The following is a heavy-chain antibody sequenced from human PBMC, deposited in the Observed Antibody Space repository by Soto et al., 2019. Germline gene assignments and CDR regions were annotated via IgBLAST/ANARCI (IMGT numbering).Heavy chain of an antibody. V-gene: IGHV3-9*01. Sequence: LRLSCSASGXTFDDYAMHWVRQAPGKGLEWVSGISWNSGSIGYADSVKGRFTISRDNAKNSLYLQMNSLRAEDTALYYCAKGVNYYGSGSYIDYWGQGTLVTVSS. CDR1: GXTFDDYA. J-gene: IGHJ4*02. CDR2: ISWNSGSI. CDR3: AKGVNYYGSGSYIDY. D-gene: IGHD3-10*01.